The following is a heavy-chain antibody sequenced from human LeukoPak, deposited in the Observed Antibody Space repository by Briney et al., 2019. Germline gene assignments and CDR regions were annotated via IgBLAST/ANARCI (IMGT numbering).Heavy chain of an antibody. D-gene: IGHD3-22*01. V-gene: IGHV5-51*01. CDR2: IYPRDSDT. J-gene: IGHJ4*02. Sequence: GESLKISCKGSGYTFINYWIGWVRQMPGRGLEWMGIIYPRDSDTRYSPSFQGQVTISADRSTSTAYLQWSSLKASDTAMYYCARRDVDDSSGYYYGFFDYWGQGTLVTVSS. CDR3: ARRDVDDSSGYYYGFFDY. CDR1: GYTFINYW.